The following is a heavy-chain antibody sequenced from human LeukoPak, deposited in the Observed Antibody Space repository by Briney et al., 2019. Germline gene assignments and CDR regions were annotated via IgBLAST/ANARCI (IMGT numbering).Heavy chain of an antibody. V-gene: IGHV4-59*11. CDR3: ARINSGWYFDY. CDR2: IYYSGNT. D-gene: IGHD6-19*01. J-gene: IGHJ4*02. Sequence: SETPSLTCIVSGGSISSHYWTWIRQPPGKGLEYIVYIYYSGNTNYNPSLKSRVTISVDRSKNQFSLKLTSVTAEDTAVYYCARINSGWYFDYWGQGTLVTVSS. CDR1: GGSISSHY.